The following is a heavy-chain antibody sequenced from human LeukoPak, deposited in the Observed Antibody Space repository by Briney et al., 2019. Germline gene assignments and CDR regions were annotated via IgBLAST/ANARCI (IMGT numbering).Heavy chain of an antibody. CDR1: GFTFSSYS. J-gene: IGHJ4*02. CDR2: ISSSSSYI. V-gene: IGHV3-21*01. Sequence: RSGGSLRLSCAASGFTFSSYSMNWVRQAPGKGLEWVSSISSSSSYIYYADSVKGRFTISRDNAKNSLYLQMNSLRAGDTAVYYCARGPGGTVTKRALDYWGQGTLVTVSS. CDR3: ARGPGGTVTKRALDY. D-gene: IGHD4-17*01.